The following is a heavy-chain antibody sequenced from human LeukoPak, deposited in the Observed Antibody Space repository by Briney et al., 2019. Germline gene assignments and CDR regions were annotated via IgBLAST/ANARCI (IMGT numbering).Heavy chain of an antibody. CDR2: IIPIFGTA. CDR3: ARAHPVDTAMVRGRRYYFDY. Sequence: SVKVSCKASGYTFTGYYMHWVRQAPGQGLEWMGGIIPIFGTANYAQKFQGRVTITADESTSTAYMELSSLRSEDTAVYYCARAHPVDTAMVRGRRYYFDYWGQGTLVTVSS. J-gene: IGHJ4*02. CDR1: GYTFTGYY. V-gene: IGHV1-69*13. D-gene: IGHD5-18*01.